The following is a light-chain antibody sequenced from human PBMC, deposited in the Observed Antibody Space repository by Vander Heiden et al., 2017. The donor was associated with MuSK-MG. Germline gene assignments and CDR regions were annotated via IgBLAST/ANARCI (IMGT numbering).Light chain of an antibody. CDR2: AAS. J-gene: IGKJ2*01. CDR1: QSISSY. V-gene: IGKV1-39*01. Sequence: DIQTHQSPSSLSASVGDRVTITCRASQSISSYLKWYQQKQGKAPKLLLYAASSLQSGVPSRFSGSGSGTDFTLTISSLQPEDFATYYCQQHDSTLLYTFGQGTKLEIK. CDR3: QQHDSTLLYT.